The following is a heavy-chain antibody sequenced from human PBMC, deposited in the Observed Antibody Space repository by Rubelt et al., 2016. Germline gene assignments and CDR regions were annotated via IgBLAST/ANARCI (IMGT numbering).Heavy chain of an antibody. Sequence: ISSSGSTIYYADSVKGRFTISRDNSKNTLYLQMNSLRAEVTAVYYCAKESWDYVWGSYRQYYFDYWGQGTLVTVSS. CDR3: AKESWDYVWGSYRQYYFDY. CDR2: ISSSGSTI. J-gene: IGHJ4*02. D-gene: IGHD3-16*02. V-gene: IGHV3-23*01.